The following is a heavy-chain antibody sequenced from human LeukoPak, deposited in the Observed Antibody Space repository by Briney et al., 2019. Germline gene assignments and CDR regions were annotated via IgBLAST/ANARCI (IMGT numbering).Heavy chain of an antibody. D-gene: IGHD6-6*01. CDR1: GGSISSGGYY. Sequence: PSQTLSLTCTVSGGSISSGGYYWSWIRQHPRKGLEWIGYIYYSGSTYYNPSLKSRVTISVDTSKNQFSLKLSSVTAADTAVYYCARGDTQPYARYSSSLAKPYFDYWGQGTLVTVSS. J-gene: IGHJ4*02. CDR3: ARGDTQPYARYSSSLAKPYFDY. V-gene: IGHV4-31*03. CDR2: IYYSGST.